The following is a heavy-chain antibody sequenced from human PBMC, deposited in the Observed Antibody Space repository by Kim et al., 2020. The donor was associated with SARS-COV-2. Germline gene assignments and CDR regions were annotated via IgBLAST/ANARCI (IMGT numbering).Heavy chain of an antibody. D-gene: IGHD4-17*01. Sequence: VEVRFTISRDTSKNTLYLKMNSLRAEDTAVYYCARDRVEHGTTGNHGYFDYWGQGTLVTVSS. V-gene: IGHV3-64*04. CDR3: ARDRVEHGTTGNHGYFDY. J-gene: IGHJ4*02.